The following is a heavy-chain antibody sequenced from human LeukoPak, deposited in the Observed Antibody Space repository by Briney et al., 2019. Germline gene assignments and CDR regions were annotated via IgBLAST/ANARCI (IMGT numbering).Heavy chain of an antibody. CDR2: ISWNSGSI. CDR1: GFTFDDYA. Sequence: GRSLRLSCAASGFTFDDYAMHWVRQAPGKGLEWVSGISWNSGSIGYADSVKGRFTISRDNAKNSLYLQMNSLRAEDTALYYCAGGYDWGATEYWGQGTLVTVSS. V-gene: IGHV3-9*01. CDR3: AGGYDWGATEY. D-gene: IGHD5-12*01. J-gene: IGHJ4*02.